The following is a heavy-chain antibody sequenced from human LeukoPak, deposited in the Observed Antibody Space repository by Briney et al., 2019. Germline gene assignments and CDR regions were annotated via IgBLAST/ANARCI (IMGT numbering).Heavy chain of an antibody. Sequence: PGGSLRLSCAASEFTFSTYEMNWVRQAPGKGLEWVSYISRSGTAIDYADSVKGRFTISRDNAKNSLFLQMNSLRAEDTAVYYCARVLRYCSGGNCYSGGLGYMDVWGKGTTVTISS. V-gene: IGHV3-48*03. CDR3: ARVLRYCSGGNCYSGGLGYMDV. D-gene: IGHD2-15*01. CDR1: EFTFSTYE. CDR2: ISRSGTAI. J-gene: IGHJ6*03.